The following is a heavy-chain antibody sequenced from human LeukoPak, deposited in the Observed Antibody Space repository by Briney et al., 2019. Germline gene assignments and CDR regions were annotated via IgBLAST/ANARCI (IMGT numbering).Heavy chain of an antibody. CDR2: ISYSGTT. CDR3: ARQWWLVPYFDF. CDR1: GCTISNYY. V-gene: IGHV4-59*08. D-gene: IGHD6-19*01. Sequence: SETLSLSCAASGCTISNYYWDWVRQPPGERLEWIAYISYSGTTKYNPSLKSRVNISVDTSKNQFSLKLSSVTAADTAVYYCARQWWLVPYFDFWVQGALVTVSS. J-gene: IGHJ4*02.